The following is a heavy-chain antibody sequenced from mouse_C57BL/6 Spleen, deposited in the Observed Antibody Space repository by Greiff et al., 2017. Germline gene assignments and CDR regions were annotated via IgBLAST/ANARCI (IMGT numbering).Heavy chain of an antibody. J-gene: IGHJ4*01. D-gene: IGHD2-5*01. CDR3: ARDSNYAMDY. V-gene: IGHV1-55*01. Sequence: VQLQQPGAELVKPGASVKMSCKASGYTFTSYWITWVKQRPGQGLEWIGDIYPGSGSTNYNEKFKSKATLTVDTSSSTAYMQLSSLTSEEFAVYYCARDSNYAMDYWGQGTSVTVSS. CDR2: IYPGSGST. CDR1: GYTFTSYW.